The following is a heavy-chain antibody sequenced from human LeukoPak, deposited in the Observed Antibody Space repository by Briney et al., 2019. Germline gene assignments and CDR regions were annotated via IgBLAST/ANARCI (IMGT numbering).Heavy chain of an antibody. D-gene: IGHD6-13*01. J-gene: IGHJ4*02. CDR2: IIPILGIA. Sequence: GASVKVSCKASGGTFSSYAISWVRQAPGQGLEWMGRIIPILGIANYAQKFQGRVTITADKSTSTAYMELRSLRSDDTAVYYCARAGSSSWTLPDYWGQGTLVTVSS. CDR3: ARAGSSSWTLPDY. V-gene: IGHV1-69*04. CDR1: GGTFSSYA.